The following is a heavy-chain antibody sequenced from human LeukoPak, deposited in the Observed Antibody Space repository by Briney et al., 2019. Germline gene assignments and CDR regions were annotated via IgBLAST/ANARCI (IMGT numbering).Heavy chain of an antibody. CDR2: IKQDGSEK. J-gene: IGHJ4*02. CDR3: ERDRTAADFDY. D-gene: IGHD6-13*01. CDR1: GFAFSSYW. V-gene: IGHV3-7*01. Sequence: GGSLRLSCAASGFAFSSYWMSWVRQAPGKGLEWVANIKQDGSEKYYVDSVKGRSTISRDNAKNSLYLQMNSMRAEDTAVYYSERDRTAADFDYCGEGPLVTVCS.